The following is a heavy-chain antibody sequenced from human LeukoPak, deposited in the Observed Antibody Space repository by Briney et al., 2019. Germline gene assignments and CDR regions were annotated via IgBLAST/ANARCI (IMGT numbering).Heavy chain of an antibody. D-gene: IGHD2-8*01. CDR1: GFTFDGCA. J-gene: IGHJ4*02. CDR3: AKEGSVCTNGICRYLDD. V-gene: IGHV3-9*01. CDR2: ISWNSGSI. Sequence: GGSLRLSCAASGFTFDGCAMHWVRQAPGKGLEWVSGISWNSGSIVYADSVKGRFTISRDNAKNSLYLQMNSLRAEDTALYYCAKEGSVCTNGICRYLDDWGQGTLVTVSS.